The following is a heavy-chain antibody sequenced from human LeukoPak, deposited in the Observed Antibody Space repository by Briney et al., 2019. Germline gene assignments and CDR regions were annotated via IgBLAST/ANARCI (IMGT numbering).Heavy chain of an antibody. CDR1: GGSFSGYY. J-gene: IGHJ5*02. D-gene: IGHD3-10*01. Sequence: SETLSLTCAVYGGSFSGYYWSWIRQPPGKGLEWIGEINHSGSTNYNPSLKSRVTISVDTSKNQFSLKLSSVTAADTAVYYCARRLLWFGENWFDPWGQGTLVTVSS. V-gene: IGHV4-34*01. CDR2: INHSGST. CDR3: ARRLLWFGENWFDP.